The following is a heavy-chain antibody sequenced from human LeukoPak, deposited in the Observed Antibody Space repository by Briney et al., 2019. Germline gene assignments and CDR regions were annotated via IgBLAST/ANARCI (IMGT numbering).Heavy chain of an antibody. D-gene: IGHD2-21*02. J-gene: IGHJ6*02. V-gene: IGHV3-30-3*01. Sequence: GGSLRLSCAASGFISSSYAMHWVRQAPGKGLEWVAVISYDGSNKYYADSVKGRFTISRDNSKNTLYLQMNSLRAEDTAVYYCARDIVVVTAITRRYYYYYGMDVWGQGTTVTVSS. CDR2: ISYDGSNK. CDR1: GFISSSYA. CDR3: ARDIVVVTAITRRYYYYYGMDV.